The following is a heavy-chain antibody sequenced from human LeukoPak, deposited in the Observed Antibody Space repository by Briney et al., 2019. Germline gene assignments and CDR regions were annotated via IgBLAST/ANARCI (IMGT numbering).Heavy chain of an antibody. CDR3: AKEREEDWNDLFDY. V-gene: IGHV3-7*03. J-gene: IGHJ4*02. Sequence: PGGSLRLSCAASGFTFSNYWMSWVRQAPGKGLEWVAIIKQDASEEYYVDSVKGRFTISRDNVKKSLNLQMNSMRAEDTAVYYCAKEREEDWNDLFDYWGQGTLVTVSS. CDR2: IKQDASEE. D-gene: IGHD1-1*01. CDR1: GFTFSNYW.